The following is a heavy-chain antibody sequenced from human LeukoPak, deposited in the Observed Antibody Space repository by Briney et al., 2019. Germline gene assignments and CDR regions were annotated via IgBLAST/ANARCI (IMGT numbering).Heavy chain of an antibody. J-gene: IGHJ4*02. CDR2: ISWNSGSI. D-gene: IGHD3-16*01. CDR1: GFTFDDYA. CDR3: AKDMGGVLGIIDY. V-gene: IGHV3-9*01. Sequence: GRSLRLSCAASGFTFDDYAMHWVRQAPGKGLEWVSGISWNSGSIGYADSVKGRFTISRDNAKNSLYLQMNGLRAEDTALYYCAKDMGGVLGIIDYWGQGTLVTVSS.